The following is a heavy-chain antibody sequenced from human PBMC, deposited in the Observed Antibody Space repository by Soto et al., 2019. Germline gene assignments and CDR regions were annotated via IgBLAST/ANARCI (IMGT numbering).Heavy chain of an antibody. Sequence: LPNTVSGGFIRRYHWRWIRHPPGKGLEWIGYIYYSGSTNYNPSLKSRVTISVDTSKNQFSLKLSSVTAADTAVYYCARESIGYSSSWLDYYGMDVWGQGTTVT. CDR3: ARESIGYSSSWLDYYGMDV. V-gene: IGHV4-59*01. CDR2: IYYSGST. CDR1: GGFIRRYH. J-gene: IGHJ6*02. D-gene: IGHD6-13*01.